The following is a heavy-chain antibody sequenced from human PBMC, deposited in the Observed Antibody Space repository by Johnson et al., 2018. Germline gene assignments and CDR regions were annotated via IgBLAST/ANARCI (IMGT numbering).Heavy chain of an antibody. CDR1: GFTFSSYA. D-gene: IGHD6-19*01. Sequence: VQLVESGGGLVQPGGSLRLSCAASGFTFSSYAMSWVRQAPGKGLEWVSAISGSGGSTYSADSGKGRFTISRENSKNTLYLQMNSLRAEDTAVSDCAKAAGKTNYYYYYMDVWGKGTTVTVSS. CDR2: ISGSGGST. J-gene: IGHJ6*03. V-gene: IGHV3-23*04. CDR3: AKAAGKTNYYYYYMDV.